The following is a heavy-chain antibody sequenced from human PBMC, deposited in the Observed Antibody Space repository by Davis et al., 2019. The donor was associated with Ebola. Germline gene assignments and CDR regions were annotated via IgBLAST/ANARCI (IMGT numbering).Heavy chain of an antibody. V-gene: IGHV3-23*01. Sequence: GESLKISCAASGFTFSSYAMSWVRQAPGKGLEWVSAISGSGGSTYYADSVKGRFTISRDNSKNTLYLQMNSLRAEDTAVYYCARGGSGYEFAAFDIWGQGTMVTVSS. CDR1: GFTFSSYA. CDR2: ISGSGGST. D-gene: IGHD5-12*01. CDR3: ARGGSGYEFAAFDI. J-gene: IGHJ3*02.